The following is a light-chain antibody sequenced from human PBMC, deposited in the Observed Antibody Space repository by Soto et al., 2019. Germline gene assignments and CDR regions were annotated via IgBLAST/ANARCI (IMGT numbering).Light chain of an antibody. CDR3: QQNYSATWT. CDR2: AAS. J-gene: IGKJ1*01. CDR1: QSISSY. Sequence: DIQMTQSPSSLSASVGDRATITCRASQSISSYLNWYQQKPGKAPKLLIYAASSLQSGVPSRFSGSGSETDFTLAISSLQPEDFAAYSCQQNYSATWTFGQGTKVDIK. V-gene: IGKV1-39*01.